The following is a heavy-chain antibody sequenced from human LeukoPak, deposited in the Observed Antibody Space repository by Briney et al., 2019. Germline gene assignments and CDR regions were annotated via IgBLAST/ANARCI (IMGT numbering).Heavy chain of an antibody. CDR2: IYYSGST. V-gene: IGHV4-39*07. CDR3: AREVVCSGGSCYGRAYYYYGMDV. CDR1: GGSISSSSYY. J-gene: IGHJ6*02. Sequence: SETLSLTCTVSGGSISSSSYYWGWIRQPPGKGLEWIGSIYYSGSTYYNPSLKSRVTISVDTSKNQFSLKLSSVTAADTAVYYCAREVVCSGGSCYGRAYYYYGMDVWGQGTTVTVSS. D-gene: IGHD2-15*01.